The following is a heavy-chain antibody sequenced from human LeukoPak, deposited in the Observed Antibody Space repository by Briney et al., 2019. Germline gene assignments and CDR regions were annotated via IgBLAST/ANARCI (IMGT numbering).Heavy chain of an antibody. J-gene: IGHJ6*03. CDR2: IGTASDT. D-gene: IGHD1-1*01. V-gene: IGHV3-13*01. Sequence: GGSLRRSYAASGFTFSSFDMHWVRKPTGQGLEWVSTIGTASDTYYPGSVEGRFTLSRDNAKNSLYLQMNSLTAGDTAVYYCARGPPRGKYYYMDVWGKGTTVPVSS. CDR3: ARGPPRGKYYYMDV. CDR1: GFTFSSFD.